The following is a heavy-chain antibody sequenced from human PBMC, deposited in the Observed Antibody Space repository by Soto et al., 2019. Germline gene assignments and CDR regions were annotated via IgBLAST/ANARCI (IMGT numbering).Heavy chain of an antibody. CDR1: GYTFTGYA. CDR2: INAGNGNT. CDR3: ARMGRRITIFRMYGMDV. D-gene: IGHD3-9*01. V-gene: IGHV1-3*01. J-gene: IGHJ6*02. Sequence: ASVKVSCKASGYTFTGYAMHWVRQAPGQRLEWMGWINAGNGNTKYSQKFQGRVTITRDTSASTAYMELSSLRSEDTAVYYCARMGRRITIFRMYGMDVWGQGTTVTVSS.